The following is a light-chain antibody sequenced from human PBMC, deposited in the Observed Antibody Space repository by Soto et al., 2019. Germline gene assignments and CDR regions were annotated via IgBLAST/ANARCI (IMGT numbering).Light chain of an antibody. J-gene: IGKJ4*01. CDR2: GAS. CDR1: QSVSSN. Sequence: EIVMTQSPATLSVSPGERATLSCRASQSVSSNLAWYQQKPGQAPRLLIYGASTRATGIPARFSGSGSGTEFTLTISRLPSEDFAVYYCQQYNNWLTFGGGTKVEIK. V-gene: IGKV3-15*01. CDR3: QQYNNWLT.